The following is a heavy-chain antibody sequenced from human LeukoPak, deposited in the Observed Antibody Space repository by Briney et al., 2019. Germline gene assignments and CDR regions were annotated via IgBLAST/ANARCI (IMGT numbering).Heavy chain of an antibody. Sequence: PGGSLRLSCAASGFTFSSYSMNWVRQAPGKGLEWVSSISSSSSDIYYTHSVKGRFTISRDNAKNSLYLQMNSLRAEDTAVFYCARKRYDSSGYWVDFWGQGTLVTVSS. D-gene: IGHD3-22*01. CDR3: ARKRYDSSGYWVDF. V-gene: IGHV3-21*01. J-gene: IGHJ4*02. CDR2: ISSSSSDI. CDR1: GFTFSSYS.